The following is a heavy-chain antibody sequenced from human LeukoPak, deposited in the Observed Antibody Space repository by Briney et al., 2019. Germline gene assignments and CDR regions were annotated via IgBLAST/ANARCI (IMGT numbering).Heavy chain of an antibody. CDR3: AKDLRSSGWPSYYYYYGMDV. CDR1: GFTFSSYG. CDR2: ISYDGSNK. D-gene: IGHD6-19*01. J-gene: IGHJ6*02. V-gene: IGHV3-30*18. Sequence: GGSLRLSCAASGFTFSSYGMHWVRQAPGKGLEWVAVISYDGSNKYYADSVKGRFTISRDNSKNTLYLQMNSLRAEDTAVYYCAKDLRSSGWPSYYYYYGMDVWGQGTTVTVSS.